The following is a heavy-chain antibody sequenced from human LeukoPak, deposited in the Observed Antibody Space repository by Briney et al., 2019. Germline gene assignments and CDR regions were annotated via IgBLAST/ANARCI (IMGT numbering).Heavy chain of an antibody. CDR2: ISSSSSYI. CDR3: GVSWAVISGHDAFDI. Sequence: PGGSLRLSCAASGFTFSSYSMNWVRQAPGKGLEWVSSISSSSSYIYYADSVKGRFTISRDNAKNSLYLQMNSLRAEDTAVYYCGVSWAVISGHDAFDIWGQGTMVTVSS. D-gene: IGHD3-22*01. CDR1: GFTFSSYS. V-gene: IGHV3-21*01. J-gene: IGHJ3*02.